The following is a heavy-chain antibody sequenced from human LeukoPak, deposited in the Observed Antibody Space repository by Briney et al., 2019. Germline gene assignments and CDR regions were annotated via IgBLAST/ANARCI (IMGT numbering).Heavy chain of an antibody. CDR1: GYTFTSYG. CDR3: ARIYCSSTSCRDYYYYYGMDV. Sequence: GASVKVSCKASGYTFTSYGISWVQQAPGQGLEWMGWISAYNGNTNYAQKLQGRVTMTTDTSTSTAYMELRSLRSDDTAVYYCARIYCSSTSCRDYYYYYGMDVWGQGTTVTVSS. V-gene: IGHV1-18*01. CDR2: ISAYNGNT. D-gene: IGHD2-2*01. J-gene: IGHJ6*02.